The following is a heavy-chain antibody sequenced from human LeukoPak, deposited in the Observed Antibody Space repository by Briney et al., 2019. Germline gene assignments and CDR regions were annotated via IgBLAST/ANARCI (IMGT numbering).Heavy chain of an antibody. V-gene: IGHV3-48*03. CDR2: ISSSGSTI. Sequence: GGSLRLSCAASGFTFSSYEMNWVRQAPGKGLEWLSYISSSGSTIYYADSVKGRFTISRDNAKNSLYLQMNSLRAEDTAVYYCAKDQLLWFGEFPVFDYWGQGTLVTVSS. D-gene: IGHD3-10*01. J-gene: IGHJ4*02. CDR1: GFTFSSYE. CDR3: AKDQLLWFGEFPVFDY.